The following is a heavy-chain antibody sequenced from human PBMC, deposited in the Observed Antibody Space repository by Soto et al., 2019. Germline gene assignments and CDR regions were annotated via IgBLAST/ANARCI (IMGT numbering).Heavy chain of an antibody. V-gene: IGHV1-18*01. Sequence: QVQVVQSGAEVRQPGASVTVSCNISGYTFSNYGVTWVRQAPRQGLEWMGWISGYNGNSNHAQKFQGRVTMTTDTSTSTAYLELRNLRSDDTALYYCARLGSGTYVPDYWGRGTQVTVSS. D-gene: IGHD3-10*01. CDR2: ISGYNGNS. CDR1: GYTFSNYG. J-gene: IGHJ4*02. CDR3: ARLGSGTYVPDY.